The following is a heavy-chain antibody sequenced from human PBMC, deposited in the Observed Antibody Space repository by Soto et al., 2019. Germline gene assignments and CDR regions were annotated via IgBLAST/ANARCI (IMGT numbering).Heavy chain of an antibody. CDR3: ARVSGKGTTLRYYYYYYGMDV. CDR2: INPNSGGT. D-gene: IGHD1-1*01. V-gene: IGHV1-2*02. Sequence: ASVKVSCKASGYTFTGYYMHWVRQAPGQGLEWMGWINPNSGGTNYAQKFQGRVTMTRDTSISTAYMELSRLRSDDTAVYYCARVSGKGTTLRYYYYYYGMDVWGQGTTVTVSS. CDR1: GYTFTGYY. J-gene: IGHJ6*02.